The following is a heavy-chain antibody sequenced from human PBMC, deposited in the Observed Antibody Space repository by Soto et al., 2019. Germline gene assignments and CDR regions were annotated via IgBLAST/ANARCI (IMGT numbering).Heavy chain of an antibody. V-gene: IGHV3-11*01. J-gene: IGHJ4*02. CDR1: GXTFSDND. D-gene: IGHD3-22*01. Sequence: GSLRLSCAASGXTFSDNDMSWIRQAPGKGLEWVSYISSSGSIIYYADSVKGRFTISRDNAKNSLYLQMNSLRAEDTAVYYCARDLGYYESDGYFDYWGQGALGTVS. CDR2: ISSSGSII. CDR3: ARDLGYYESDGYFDY.